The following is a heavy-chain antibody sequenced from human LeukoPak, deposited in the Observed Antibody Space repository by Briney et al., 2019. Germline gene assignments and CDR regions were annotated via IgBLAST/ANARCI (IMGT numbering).Heavy chain of an antibody. J-gene: IGHJ4*02. Sequence: ASVKVSCKTSGYTFSDHYIYWVRQTPKQGLEWMGFINPRTGATYYAENFQGRVTLTRDTSISTAYLELGSDDTAVYYCARVATKFQMLYPDFWGQGSLVTVSS. CDR3: ARVATKFQMLYPDF. CDR2: INPRTGAT. D-gene: IGHD3-16*02. CDR1: GYTFSDHY. V-gene: IGHV1-2*02.